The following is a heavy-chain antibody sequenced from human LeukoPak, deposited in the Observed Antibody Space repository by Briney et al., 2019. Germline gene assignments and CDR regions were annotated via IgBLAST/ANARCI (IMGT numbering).Heavy chain of an antibody. J-gene: IGHJ4*02. D-gene: IGHD1-1*01. CDR3: ANLRGNNWYIEY. V-gene: IGHV3-30*18. CDR2: VSYDGKNT. CDR1: GFTFRNYG. Sequence: RGSLRLSCAASGFTFRNYGMHWVRQAPGKGLEWVAVVSYDGKNTYYVDSVKGRFTVSRDNSKNTLYLQMNRLRVEDTAVYYCANLRGNNWYIEYWGQGTLVTVSS.